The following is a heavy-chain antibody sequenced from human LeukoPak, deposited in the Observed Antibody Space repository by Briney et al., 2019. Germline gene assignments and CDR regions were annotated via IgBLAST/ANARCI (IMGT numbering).Heavy chain of an antibody. CDR3: ARNEYYYDSSGYQFDP. J-gene: IGHJ5*02. CDR2: INHSGST. Sequence: SETLSLTCAVYGGSFSGYYLSWIRQPPGKGLEWIGEINHSGSTNYNPSLKSRVTISVDTSKNQFSLKLSSVTAADTAVYYCARNEYYYDSSGYQFDPWGQGTLVTVSS. CDR1: GGSFSGYY. D-gene: IGHD3-22*01. V-gene: IGHV4-34*01.